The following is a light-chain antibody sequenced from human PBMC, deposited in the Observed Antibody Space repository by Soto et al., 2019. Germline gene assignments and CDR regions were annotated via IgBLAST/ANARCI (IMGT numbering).Light chain of an antibody. CDR2: EVV. CDR1: KNDIGVYDF. Sequence: QSALTQPPSASGSPGQSVTISCTGTKNDIGVYDFVSWYQHHPGKAPRLIIYEVVQRPSGVPDRFSGSKSGNTASLTVSGLQAAHEADYFCKSYAGRNTYVFGSGTKVTV. J-gene: IGLJ1*01. CDR3: KSYAGRNTYV. V-gene: IGLV2-8*01.